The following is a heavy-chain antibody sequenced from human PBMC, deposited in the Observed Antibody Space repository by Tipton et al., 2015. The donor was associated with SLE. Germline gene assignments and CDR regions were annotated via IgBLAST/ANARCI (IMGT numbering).Heavy chain of an antibody. D-gene: IGHD4-17*01. CDR1: GFTFSSYS. CDR3: ARESPTTADYFDY. V-gene: IGHV3-21*01. Sequence: GSLRLSCAASGFTFSSYSMNWVRQAPGKGLEWVSSISSSSSYIYYADSVKGRFTISRDNAKNSLYLQMNSLRAEDTAVYYCARESPTTADYFDYWGQGTLVTVSS. CDR2: ISSSSSYI. J-gene: IGHJ4*02.